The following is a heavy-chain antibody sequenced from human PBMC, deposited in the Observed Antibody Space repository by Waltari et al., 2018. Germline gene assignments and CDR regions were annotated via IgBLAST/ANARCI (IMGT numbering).Heavy chain of an antibody. J-gene: IGHJ4*02. V-gene: IGHV5-51*01. Sequence: EVQLVQSGAEVKKPGKSLKISCKASGYTFNNYWIALVRQMPGKGLEWMGIIYPGDSDARYSPSFQGQVTISADRSISTAYVQWSSLKASDTAMYYCARLSYGDYIDYWGQGTLVTVSS. D-gene: IGHD4-17*01. CDR3: ARLSYGDYIDY. CDR1: GYTFNNYW. CDR2: IYPGDSDA.